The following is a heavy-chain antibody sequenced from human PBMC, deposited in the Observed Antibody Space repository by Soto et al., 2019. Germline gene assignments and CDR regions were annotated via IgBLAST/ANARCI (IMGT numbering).Heavy chain of an antibody. CDR1: GGSISSSSYY. D-gene: IGHD6-13*01. J-gene: IGHJ5*02. V-gene: IGHV4-39*01. Sequence: QLQLQESGPGLVKPSETLSLTCTVSGGSISSSSYYWGWIRQPPGKGLEWIGSIYYSGSTYYNPSLKSRVTISVDTSKNQFSLKLSSVTAADTAVYYCARHDAAAVSYNWFDPWGQGTLVTVSS. CDR3: ARHDAAAVSYNWFDP. CDR2: IYYSGST.